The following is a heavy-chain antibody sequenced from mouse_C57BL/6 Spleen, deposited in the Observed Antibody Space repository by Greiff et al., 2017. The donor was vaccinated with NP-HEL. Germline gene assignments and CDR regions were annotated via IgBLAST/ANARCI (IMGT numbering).Heavy chain of an antibody. CDR2: IDPSDSYT. J-gene: IGHJ3*01. Sequence: VQLQQSGAELVKPGASVKLSCKASGYTFTSYWMQWVKQRPGQGLEWIGEIDPSDSYTNYNQKFKGKATLTVDTSSSTAYMQLSSLTSEDSAVYYCARGAQATVAYWGQGTLVTVSA. CDR1: GYTFTSYW. V-gene: IGHV1-50*01. CDR3: ARGAQATVAY. D-gene: IGHD3-2*02.